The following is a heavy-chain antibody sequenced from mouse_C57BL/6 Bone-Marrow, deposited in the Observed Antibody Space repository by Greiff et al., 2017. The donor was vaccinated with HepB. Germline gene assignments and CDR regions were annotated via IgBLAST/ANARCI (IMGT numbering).Heavy chain of an antibody. J-gene: IGHJ1*03. D-gene: IGHD1-1*01. Sequence: VKVVESGPGLVAPSQSLSITCTVSGFSLTSYAISWVRQPPGKGLEWLGVIWTGGGTNYNSALKSRLSISKDNSKSQVFLKMNSLQTDDTARYYCARITTVVATEYFDVWGTGTTVTVSS. CDR2: IWTGGGT. CDR3: ARITTVVATEYFDV. V-gene: IGHV2-9-1*01. CDR1: GFSLTSYA.